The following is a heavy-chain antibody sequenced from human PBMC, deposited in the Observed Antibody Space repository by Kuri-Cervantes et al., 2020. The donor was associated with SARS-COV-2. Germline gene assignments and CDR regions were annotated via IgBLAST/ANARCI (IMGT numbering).Heavy chain of an antibody. CDR3: ARVDGLGYYYYYMDV. Sequence: ESLKISCTVSGGSISSSSYYWGWIRQPPGKGLEWIGSIYYSGSTNYNPSLKSRVTISVDTSKNQFSLKLSSVTAADTAVYYCARVDGLGYYYYYMDVWGKGTTVTVSS. J-gene: IGHJ6*03. D-gene: IGHD3/OR15-3a*01. V-gene: IGHV4-39*07. CDR2: IYYSGST. CDR1: GGSISSSSYY.